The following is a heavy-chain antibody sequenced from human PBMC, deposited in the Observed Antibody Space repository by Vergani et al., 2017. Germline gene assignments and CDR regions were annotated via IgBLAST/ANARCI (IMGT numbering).Heavy chain of an antibody. CDR2: IVVGSGNT. D-gene: IGHD3-3*01. CDR3: AAAAGDFWSGYKGGYYYYGMDV. Sequence: QMQLVQSGPEVKKPGTSVKFSCKASGFTFTSSAMQWVRQARGQRLEWIGWIVVGSGNTNYAQKFQERVTITRDMSTSTAYMERSSLRSEDTAVYYCAAAAGDFWSGYKGGYYYYGMDVWGQGTTVTVSS. V-gene: IGHV1-58*02. CDR1: GFTFTSSA. J-gene: IGHJ6*02.